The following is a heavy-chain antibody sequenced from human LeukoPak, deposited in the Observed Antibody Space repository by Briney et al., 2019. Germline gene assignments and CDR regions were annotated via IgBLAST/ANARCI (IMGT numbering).Heavy chain of an antibody. J-gene: IGHJ4*02. CDR1: GFTFSSYG. D-gene: IGHD5-18*01. V-gene: IGHV3-33*01. CDR3: ARAYVDTAMIFRNFFDS. Sequence: GGSLRLSCAASGFTFSSYGMHWVRQAPGKGLDWVAVIWYDGSNKYYADSVKGRLTISRANSKNTLYLQMNSLRAEDTAVCYCARAYVDTAMIFRNFFDSWGQGTLVTVSS. CDR2: IWYDGSNK.